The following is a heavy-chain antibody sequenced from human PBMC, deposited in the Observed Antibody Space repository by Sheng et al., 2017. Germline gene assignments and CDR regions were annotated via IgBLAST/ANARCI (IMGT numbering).Heavy chain of an antibody. CDR2: ISVYNGNT. CDR1: GYPFTTYG. CDR3: ATARDGSGSYNHFDY. J-gene: IGHJ4*02. D-gene: IGHD3-10*01. V-gene: IGHV1-18*01. Sequence: QVQLVQSGAEVKKPGASVKVSCKASGYPFTTYGISWVRQAPGQGLEWMGWISVYNGNTNYPQKFQGRVTMTTDTSTSTAYMELRSLRSDDTAVYYCATARDGSGSYNHFDYWGQGTLVTVSS.